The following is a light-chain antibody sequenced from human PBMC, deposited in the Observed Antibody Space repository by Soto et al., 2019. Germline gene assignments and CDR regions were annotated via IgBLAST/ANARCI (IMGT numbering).Light chain of an antibody. J-gene: IGLJ3*02. V-gene: IGLV1-40*01. CDR2: GNS. CDR3: QSYDSSLSGWV. Sequence: QSVLTQPPSVSGGPGQRVTISCTGSSSNIGAGYDVHWYQQLPGTAPKLLIYGNSNRPSGVPDRFSGSKSGTSASLAITGLQAEDEADYYCQSYDSSLSGWVFGEGTKVTVL. CDR1: SSNIGAGYD.